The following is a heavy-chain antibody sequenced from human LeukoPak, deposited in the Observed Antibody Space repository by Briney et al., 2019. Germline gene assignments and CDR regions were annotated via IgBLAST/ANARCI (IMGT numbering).Heavy chain of an antibody. D-gene: IGHD1-26*01. CDR3: AKPPPSGSYGEGGFDY. Sequence: PGGSLRLSCAVSGFTFSSYEMNWVRQAPGKGLEWVSAISGSGGSTYYADSVKGRFTISRDNSKNTLYLQMNSLRAEDTAVYYCAKPPPSGSYGEGGFDYWGQGTLVTVSS. J-gene: IGHJ4*02. CDR1: GFTFSSYE. CDR2: ISGSGGST. V-gene: IGHV3-23*01.